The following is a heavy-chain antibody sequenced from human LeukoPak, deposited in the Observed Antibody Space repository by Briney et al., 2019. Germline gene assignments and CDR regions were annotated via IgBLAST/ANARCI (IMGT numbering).Heavy chain of an antibody. Sequence: SETLSLTCAVYGGSFSGYYWSWIRQPPGKGLEWIGEINHSGSTNYNPSLKSRVTISVDTSKNQFSLKLSSVTAADTAVYYCARGDLVVVPAATQNGMDVWGQGTTVTVSS. J-gene: IGHJ6*02. D-gene: IGHD2-2*01. CDR1: GGSFSGYY. CDR3: ARGDLVVVPAATQNGMDV. CDR2: INHSGST. V-gene: IGHV4-34*01.